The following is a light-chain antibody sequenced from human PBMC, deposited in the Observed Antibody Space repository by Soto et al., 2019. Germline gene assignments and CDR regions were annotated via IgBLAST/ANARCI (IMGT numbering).Light chain of an antibody. Sequence: QSALTQPASVSGSPGQSTTISCTGTTSDVGGYNYVSWYQQHPGKAPKLMIYDVSHRPSGVSNRFSGSKSGHTASLTISGLQAEDEAHYYCSSYTTSTTRVFGGGTQLTVL. J-gene: IGLJ3*02. CDR2: DVS. CDR1: TSDVGGYNY. CDR3: SSYTTSTTRV. V-gene: IGLV2-14*01.